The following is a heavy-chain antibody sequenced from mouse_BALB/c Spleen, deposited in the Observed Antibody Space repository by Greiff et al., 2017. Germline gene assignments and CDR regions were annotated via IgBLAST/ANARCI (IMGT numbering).Heavy chain of an antibody. CDR2: IWGGGST. CDR3: ARKSVGSSLYAMDY. V-gene: IGHV2-6-4*01. Sequence: VKLMESGPGLVAPSQSLSITCTVSGFSLSSDCVHWVSQHPGKGLEWLGMIWGGGSTDYNSAPKSRLSISMDNSKSQVFLKMNSLQTDDTAMYYCARKSVGSSLYAMDYWGQGTSVTVSA. J-gene: IGHJ4*01. D-gene: IGHD1-1*01. CDR1: GFSLSSDC.